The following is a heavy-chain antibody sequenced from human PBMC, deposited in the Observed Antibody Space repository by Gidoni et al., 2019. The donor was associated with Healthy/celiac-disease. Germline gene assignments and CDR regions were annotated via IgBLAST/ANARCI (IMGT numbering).Heavy chain of an antibody. Sequence: EVQLLESGGGLVQPGGSLRLSCAASGFTCSSYAMSWVGQAPGKGLEWVAAIRVSGGSTYYADSVKGRFTISRDNAKNTLYLQMNSLRAEDTAVYYCAKERSYNWNSDYWGQGTLVTVSS. D-gene: IGHD1-7*01. CDR3: AKERSYNWNSDY. V-gene: IGHV3-23*01. CDR2: IRVSGGST. CDR1: GFTCSSYA. J-gene: IGHJ4*02.